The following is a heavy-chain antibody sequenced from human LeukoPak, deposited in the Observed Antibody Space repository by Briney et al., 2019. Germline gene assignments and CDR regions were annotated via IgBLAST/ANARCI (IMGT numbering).Heavy chain of an antibody. CDR2: IYYSGST. J-gene: IGHJ4*02. CDR3: ARRGRGYNYDSSGYILDY. CDR1: GGSISSSSYY. V-gene: IGHV4-39*01. D-gene: IGHD3-22*01. Sequence: SETLSLTCIVSGGSISSSSYYWGWIRQPPGKGLEWIGSIYYSGSTYCNPSLKSRVTISVDTSKNQFSLKLSSVTAADTAVYYCARRGRGYNYDSSGYILDYWGQGTLVTVSS.